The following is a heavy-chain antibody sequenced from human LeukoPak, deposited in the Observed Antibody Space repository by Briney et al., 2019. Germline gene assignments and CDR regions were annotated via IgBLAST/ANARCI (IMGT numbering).Heavy chain of an antibody. CDR2: ISGSGGST. V-gene: IGHV3-23*01. CDR1: GFTFSTYA. CDR3: AKDRGFGEYFPFFY. J-gene: IGHJ4*02. D-gene: IGHD3-10*01. Sequence: GGSLRLSCAASGFTFSTYATSWVRQTPEKGLEWVSAISGSGGSTYYADSVKGRFTISRDNSKNTLYLQMNSLRAEDTAVYYCAKDRGFGEYFPFFYWGQGTLVTVSS.